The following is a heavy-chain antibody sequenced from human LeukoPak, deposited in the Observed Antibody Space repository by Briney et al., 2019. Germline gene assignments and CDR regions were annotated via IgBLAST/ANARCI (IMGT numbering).Heavy chain of an antibody. D-gene: IGHD5-24*01. CDR2: IYHSGRT. CDR3: SRLYPPATRFDY. J-gene: IGHJ4*02. V-gene: IGHV4-38-2*02. CDR1: GYSISSGYY. Sequence: SETLSLTCTVSGYSISSGYYWGWIRQPPGKGLEWIGSIYHSGRTFYDQSLKSRVTISVDTSKNQLSLKLSSVTAADTAVYYCSRLYPPATRFDYGGEGTLVTVSS.